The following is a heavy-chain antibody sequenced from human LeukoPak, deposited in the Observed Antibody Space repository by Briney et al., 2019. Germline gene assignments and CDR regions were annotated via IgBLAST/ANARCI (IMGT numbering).Heavy chain of an antibody. V-gene: IGHV3-74*01. Sequence: GGSLRLSCAASGFTFSSYWMHWVRQAPGKGLVWVSCINGDGSSTDYADSVKGRFTISGDNSKNTVYLQMNSLRAEDTALYYCAKGGVYGDYYFDYWGQGTLVTVSS. D-gene: IGHD4-17*01. J-gene: IGHJ4*02. CDR2: INGDGSST. CDR3: AKGGVYGDYYFDY. CDR1: GFTFSSYW.